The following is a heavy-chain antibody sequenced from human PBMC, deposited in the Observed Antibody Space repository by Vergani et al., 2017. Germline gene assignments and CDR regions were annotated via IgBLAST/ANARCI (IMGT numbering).Heavy chain of an antibody. D-gene: IGHD2-15*01. CDR3: AGERGSYCSVVSCYSFWDD. Sequence: QVKLVQSGDEVKKPGSSVKVSCKASGGTLSSYAISWVRQAPGQGLEWMGGIIPIFGTANYAQKFQGIVTITADAYTSTAYIELSSRRSEDTAVYYCAGERGSYCSVVSCYSFWDDWGQGTLVTVSS. CDR2: IIPIFGTA. V-gene: IGHV1-69*01. CDR1: GGTLSSYA. J-gene: IGHJ4*02.